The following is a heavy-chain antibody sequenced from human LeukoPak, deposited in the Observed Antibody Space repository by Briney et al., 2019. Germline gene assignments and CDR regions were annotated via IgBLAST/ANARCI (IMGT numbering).Heavy chain of an antibody. D-gene: IGHD6-19*01. Sequence: SVEVSCKASGGTFSSYAISWVRQAPGQGLEWMGGIIPIFGTANYAQKFQGRVTITADESTSTAYMELSSLRSEDTAVYYCARGSPHWGPVAPREEYSDLWGRGTLVTVSS. CDR2: IIPIFGTA. CDR3: ARGSPHWGPVAPREEYSDL. J-gene: IGHJ2*01. CDR1: GGTFSSYA. V-gene: IGHV1-69*13.